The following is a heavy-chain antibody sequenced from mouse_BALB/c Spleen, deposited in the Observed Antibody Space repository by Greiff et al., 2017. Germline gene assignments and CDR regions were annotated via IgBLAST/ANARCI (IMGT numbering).Heavy chain of an antibody. D-gene: IGHD1-1*01. CDR3: ARGPTVTPFAY. CDR2: IYPGGGYT. CDR1: GYTFTNYW. J-gene: IGHJ3*01. V-gene: IGHV1-63*02. Sequence: VQVVESGAELVRPGTSVKISCKASGYTFTNYWLGWVKQRPGHGLEWIGDIYPGGGYTNYNEKFKGKATLTADTSSSTAYMQLSSLTSEDSAVYFCARGPTVTPFAYWGQGTLVTVSA.